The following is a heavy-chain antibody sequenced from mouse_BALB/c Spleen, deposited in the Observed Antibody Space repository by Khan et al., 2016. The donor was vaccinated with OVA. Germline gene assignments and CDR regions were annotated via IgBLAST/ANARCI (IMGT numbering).Heavy chain of an antibody. CDR1: GYTFTSYY. CDR2: INPSNGGT. D-gene: IGHD6-1*01. CDR3: TRGGHGGVAY. V-gene: IGHV1S81*02. Sequence: QVQLKQSGAELVKPGASVKLSCKASGYTFTSYYMYWVKQRPGQGLEWIGEINPSNGGTNFNEKFKSKATLTVDKSSSTAYMQLSSLTSEDSAVYSCTRGGHGGVAYWGQGTLVTVSA. J-gene: IGHJ3*01.